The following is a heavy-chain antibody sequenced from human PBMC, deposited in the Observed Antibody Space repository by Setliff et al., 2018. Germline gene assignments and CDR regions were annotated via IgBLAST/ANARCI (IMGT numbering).Heavy chain of an antibody. V-gene: IGHV1-18*01. J-gene: IGHJ4*02. CDR3: ARGPPDFVVVPAAAKFDY. CDR2: ISPYNGDT. CDR1: GYTFISYG. D-gene: IGHD2-2*01. Sequence: RASVKVSCKASGYTFISYGISWVRRAPGQGLEWIGWISPYNGDTKLAQKLQGRVTMTTDTSTSTGYMELRSLRSDDTAVYYCARGPPDFVVVPAAAKFDYWGPGTLVTVSS.